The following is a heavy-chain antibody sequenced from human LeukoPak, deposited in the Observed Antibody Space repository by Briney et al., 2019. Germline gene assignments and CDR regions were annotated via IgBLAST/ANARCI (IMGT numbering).Heavy chain of an antibody. J-gene: IGHJ3*02. CDR3: ARDVWDNWNQDAFDI. CDR2: IYTSGST. V-gene: IGHV4-4*07. D-gene: IGHD1-20*01. CDR1: GGSISSYY. Sequence: SETLSLTCTVSGGSISSYYWSWIRQPAGKGLEWIGRIYTSGSTNYNPSLKSRVTMSVDTSKNQFSLKLSSVTAADTAAYYCARDVWDNWNQDAFDIWGQGTMVTVSS.